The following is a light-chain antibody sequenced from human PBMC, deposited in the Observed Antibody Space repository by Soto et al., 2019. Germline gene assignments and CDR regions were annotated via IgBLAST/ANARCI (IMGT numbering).Light chain of an antibody. CDR1: QSVSSSY. J-gene: IGKJ3*01. CDR2: GAS. Sequence: EIVLTQSPGTLSLSPGERATLSCRASQSVSSSYLAWYQQKPGQAPRLLIDGASSRATGIPDRFSGSGSGTDFTLTISRLEPEDFAVYYWQQYGSSPRFTFGPGTKVDIK. V-gene: IGKV3-20*01. CDR3: QQYGSSPRFT.